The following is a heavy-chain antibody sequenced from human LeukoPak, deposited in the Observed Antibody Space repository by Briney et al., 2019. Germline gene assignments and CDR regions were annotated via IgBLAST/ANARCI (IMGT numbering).Heavy chain of an antibody. D-gene: IGHD3-22*01. V-gene: IGHV3-23*01. CDR2: ISGSGGST. Sequence: PGGSLRLSCAASWFTFSSYGMSWVRQAPGKGLEWVSAISGSGGSTYYADSVKGRFTISRDNSKNTLYLQMNSLRAEDTAVYYCAGGDYYDSSGYYPQGLGFDYWGQGTLVTVSS. J-gene: IGHJ4*02. CDR3: AGGDYYDSSGYYPQGLGFDY. CDR1: WFTFSSYG.